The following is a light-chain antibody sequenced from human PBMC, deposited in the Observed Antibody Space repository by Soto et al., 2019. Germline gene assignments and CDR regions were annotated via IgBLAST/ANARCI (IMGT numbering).Light chain of an antibody. CDR1: QSVNTN. Sequence: EIVMTQPPDTLSVSPGETVTLSCRASQSVNTNLAWYQQKPGQAPMLLIPDASTWAAGLPARFSGSGSGTEFTLTSSSLLSADFAVYYGQQSNNSPQTFGQGTNVEIK. V-gene: IGKV3-15*01. J-gene: IGKJ1*01. CDR2: DAS. CDR3: QQSNNSPQT.